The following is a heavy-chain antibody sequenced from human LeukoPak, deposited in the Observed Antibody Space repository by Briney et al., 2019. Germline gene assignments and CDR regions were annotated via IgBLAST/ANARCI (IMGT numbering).Heavy chain of an antibody. CDR1: GYTFTGHY. J-gene: IGHJ6*02. D-gene: IGHD3-22*01. CDR3: ARAPDYYDSGGYYYYYNMDV. Sequence: GASVKVSCKASGYTFTGHYMHWVRQAPGQGLEWMGWINPNSGGTNYAQKFQDWVTMTRDTSISTAYMELRRLRSDDTAVYYCARAPDYYDSGGYYYYYNMDVWGQGTTVIVSS. CDR2: INPNSGGT. V-gene: IGHV1-2*04.